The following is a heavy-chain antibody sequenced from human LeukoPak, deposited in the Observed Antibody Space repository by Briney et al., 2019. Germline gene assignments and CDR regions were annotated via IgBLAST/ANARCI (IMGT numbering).Heavy chain of an antibody. Sequence: PGGSLRLSCAASGFTFSSYAMHWVRQAPGKGLEWVAVISYDGSNKYYADSVKGRFTISRDNSKNTLYLQMNSLRAEDTAVYYCARGGTVVVPAAISDYWGQGTLVTVSS. CDR1: GFTFSSYA. V-gene: IGHV3-30*04. CDR2: ISYDGSNK. J-gene: IGHJ4*02. CDR3: ARGGTVVVPAAISDY. D-gene: IGHD2-2*01.